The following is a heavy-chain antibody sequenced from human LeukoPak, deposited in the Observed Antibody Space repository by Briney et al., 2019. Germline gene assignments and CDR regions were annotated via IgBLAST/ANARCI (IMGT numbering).Heavy chain of an antibody. CDR3: AKDSGGYGDSLHFDY. Sequence: GRSLRLSCAAPGFTFSSYGMHWVRQAPGKGLEWVAVISYDGSNKYYADSVKGRFTISRDNSKNTLYLQINSLRAEDTAVYYCAKDSGGYGDSLHFDYWGQGTLVTVSS. J-gene: IGHJ4*02. CDR2: ISYDGSNK. CDR1: GFTFSSYG. D-gene: IGHD4-17*01. V-gene: IGHV3-30*18.